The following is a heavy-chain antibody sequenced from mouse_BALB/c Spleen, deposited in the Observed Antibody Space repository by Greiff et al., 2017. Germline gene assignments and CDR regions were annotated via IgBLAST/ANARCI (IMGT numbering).Heavy chain of an antibody. CDR3: AREGGDSLLYAMDY. CDR2: IWAGGST. V-gene: IGHV2-9*02. Sequence: QVQLQQSGPGLVAPSQSLSITCTVSGFSLTSYGVHWVRQPPGKGLEWLGVIWAGGSTNYNSALMSRLSISKDNSKSQVFLKMNSLQTDDTAMYYCAREGGDSLLYAMDYWGQGTSVTVSS. J-gene: IGHJ4*01. CDR1: GFSLTSYG.